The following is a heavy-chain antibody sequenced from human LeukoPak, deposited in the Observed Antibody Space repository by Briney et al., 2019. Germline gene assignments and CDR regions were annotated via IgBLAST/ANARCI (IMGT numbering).Heavy chain of an antibody. CDR1: GGSISSYY. CDR2: IYYSGST. D-gene: IGHD3-9*01. Sequence: SETLSLTCTVSGGSISSYYWSWIRQPPGKGLEWIGYIYYSGSTNYNPSLKSRVTISVDTSKNQSSLKLSSVTAADTAVYYCARSHPYYDILTGFDQVYYYGMDVWGKGTTVTVSS. CDR3: ARSHPYYDILTGFDQVYYYGMDV. J-gene: IGHJ6*04. V-gene: IGHV4-59*01.